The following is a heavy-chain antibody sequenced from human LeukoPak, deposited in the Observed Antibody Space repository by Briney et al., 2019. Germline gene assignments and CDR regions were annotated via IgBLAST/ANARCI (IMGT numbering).Heavy chain of an antibody. Sequence: SQTLSLTCTVSGGSISSGGYYWSWIRQPPGKGLEWIGYIYHSGSTYYNPSLKSRVTISVDRSKNQFSLKLSSVTAADTAVYYCARVHYRSSLGYWFDPWGQGTLVTVSS. D-gene: IGHD6-13*01. V-gene: IGHV4-30-2*01. CDR3: ARVHYRSSLGYWFDP. J-gene: IGHJ5*02. CDR2: IYHSGST. CDR1: GGSISSGGYY.